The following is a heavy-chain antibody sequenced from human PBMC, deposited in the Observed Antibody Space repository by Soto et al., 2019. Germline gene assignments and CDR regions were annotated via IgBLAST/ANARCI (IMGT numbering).Heavy chain of an antibody. CDR2: ISPMFGAA. J-gene: IGHJ4*02. CDR1: GGTFNTYA. Sequence: QVQLVQSGAEMKKPGSSVKVSCQSPGGTFNTYAMNWVRQAPGQGPEWMGDISPMFGAANYAPKFQGRVTITADESTGTSYMQLSSLPSEDTALYFCAREVQVHTPAFVYWGQGTLVTVSS. D-gene: IGHD3-10*01. V-gene: IGHV1-69*19. CDR3: AREVQVHTPAFVY.